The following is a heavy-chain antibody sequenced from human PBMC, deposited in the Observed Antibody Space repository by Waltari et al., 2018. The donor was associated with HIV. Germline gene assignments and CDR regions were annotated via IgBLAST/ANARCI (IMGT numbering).Heavy chain of an antibody. CDR2: ISHDGSND. V-gene: IGHV3-30*01. D-gene: IGHD4-17*01. Sequence: QGQLVDSGGALVQPGKSLRLSCSASGLPLRNYAMHWVRQAPGKGLEWVSVISHDGSNDKYGDSVKGRFTISRDNSKNTLYLEMNTLRAEDTAVYYCARVGYGDYLEYWGQGTLVIVSS. CDR1: GLPLRNYA. CDR3: ARVGYGDYLEY. J-gene: IGHJ4*02.